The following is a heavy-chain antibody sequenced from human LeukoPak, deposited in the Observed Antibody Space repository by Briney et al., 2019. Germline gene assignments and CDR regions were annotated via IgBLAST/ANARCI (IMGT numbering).Heavy chain of an antibody. CDR3: AREWELRGDSAFDI. Sequence: PGGSLRLSCAASGFTFSSYWMSWVRQAPGKGLEWVANIKQDGSEKYYVDSVKGRFTISRDNAKNSLYLQMNSLRAEDTAVYYCAREWELRGDSAFDIWGQGTMVTVSS. CDR2: IKQDGSEK. V-gene: IGHV3-7*01. J-gene: IGHJ3*02. CDR1: GFTFSSYW. D-gene: IGHD1-26*01.